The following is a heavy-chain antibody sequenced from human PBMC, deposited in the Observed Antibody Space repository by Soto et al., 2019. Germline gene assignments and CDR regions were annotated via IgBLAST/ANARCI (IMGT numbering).Heavy chain of an antibody. Sequence: GGSLRLSCAASGFTFSSYSMNWVRQAPGKGLEWVSSISSSSSYIYYADSVKGRFTISRDNAKNSLYLQMNSLRAEDTAVYYCARDSEIFFDYSNYSYPLDWGYYYYYMDVWGKGTTVTVSS. V-gene: IGHV3-21*01. CDR3: ARDSEIFFDYSNYSYPLDWGYYYYYMDV. D-gene: IGHD4-4*01. J-gene: IGHJ6*03. CDR2: ISSSSSYI. CDR1: GFTFSSYS.